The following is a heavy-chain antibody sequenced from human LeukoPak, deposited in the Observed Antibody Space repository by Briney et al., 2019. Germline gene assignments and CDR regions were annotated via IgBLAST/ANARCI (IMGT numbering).Heavy chain of an antibody. CDR2: INAGNGNT. V-gene: IGHV1-3*01. J-gene: IGHJ6*03. CDR3: ARGNTAATSHYYYMDV. D-gene: IGHD6-25*01. CDR1: GYTFTSYA. Sequence: ASVKVSCKASGYTFTSYAMHWVRQAPGQRLEWMGWINAGNGNTKYSQKFQGRVTMTTDTSTSTAYMELRSLRSDDTAVYYCARGNTAATSHYYYMDVWGKGTTITVSS.